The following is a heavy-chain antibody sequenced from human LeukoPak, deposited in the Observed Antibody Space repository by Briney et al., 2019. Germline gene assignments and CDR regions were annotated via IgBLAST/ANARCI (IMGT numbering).Heavy chain of an antibody. J-gene: IGHJ4*02. CDR2: ISAYNGNT. Sequence: ASVKVSCKASGYTFTSYGISWVRQAPGQGLEWMGWISAYNGNTNYAQKLQGRVTMTTDTSTSTAYMELRSLRSDDTAVYYCARHVDIVTTIYESYFDYWGQGTLVTVSS. CDR3: ARHVDIVTTIYESYFDY. CDR1: GYTFTSYG. V-gene: IGHV1-18*01. D-gene: IGHD5-12*01.